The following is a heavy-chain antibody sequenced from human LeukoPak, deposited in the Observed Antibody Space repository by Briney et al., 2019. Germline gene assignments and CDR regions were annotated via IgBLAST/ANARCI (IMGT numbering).Heavy chain of an antibody. Sequence: ASVKVSCKASGYTFTSYDINWVRQATGQGLGWMGWMNPNSGNTGYAQKFQGRVTITRNTSISTAYMELSSLRSEDTAVYYCARYSSSSAGDYWGQGTLVTVSS. V-gene: IGHV1-8*03. CDR2: MNPNSGNT. CDR1: GYTFTSYD. CDR3: ARYSSSSAGDY. J-gene: IGHJ4*02. D-gene: IGHD6-6*01.